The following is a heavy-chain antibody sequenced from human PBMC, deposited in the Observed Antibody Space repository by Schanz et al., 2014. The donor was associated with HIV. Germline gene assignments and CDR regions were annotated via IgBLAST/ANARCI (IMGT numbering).Heavy chain of an antibody. D-gene: IGHD6-13*01. V-gene: IGHV1-69*01. CDR2: IIPLFGTS. J-gene: IGHJ4*01. Sequence: QVQLVQSGAEVKKPGSSVKVFCRASGGTFINYAFSWVRQAPGQGLEWMGGIIPLFGTSNYAQKFQGRATITADESTSTAYMELSSLRSEDTAVYYCARDSPVAAGTLDYWGHGTLVTVSS. CDR3: ARDSPVAAGTLDY. CDR1: GGTFINYA.